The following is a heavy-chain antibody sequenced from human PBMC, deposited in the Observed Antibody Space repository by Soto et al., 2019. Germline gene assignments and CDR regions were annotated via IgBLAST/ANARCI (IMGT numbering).Heavy chain of an antibody. J-gene: IGHJ1*01. D-gene: IGHD3-22*01. Sequence: PGGSLRLSCAASGFTFSSYSMNWVRQAPGKGLEWVSTISISCGNTYYADSVKGRFTISRDNSKNTLHLQMNSLRAEDTAVYYCANRLYYYDSSGYYSGEYFQHWGQGTLVTVSS. CDR2: ISISCGNT. V-gene: IGHV3-23*01. CDR1: GFTFSSYS. CDR3: ANRLYYYDSSGYYSGEYFQH.